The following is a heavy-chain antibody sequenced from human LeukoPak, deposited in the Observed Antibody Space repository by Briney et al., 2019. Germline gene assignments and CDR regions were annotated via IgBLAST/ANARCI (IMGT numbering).Heavy chain of an antibody. CDR1: GVTFSNVW. D-gene: IGHD1-26*01. J-gene: IGHJ3*02. CDR3: STDQPVYSWNRSGAFDT. V-gene: IGHV3-15*01. CDR2: IKTKADGGTI. Sequence: GGSLRLSRKASGVTFSNVWMSWVRQAPGKGLEWLGRIKTKADGGTIDYAAPVKGIFTSSIDDSKSMVFLQMNSLKTEDTGVYYCSTDQPVYSWNRSGAFDTWGQGTM.